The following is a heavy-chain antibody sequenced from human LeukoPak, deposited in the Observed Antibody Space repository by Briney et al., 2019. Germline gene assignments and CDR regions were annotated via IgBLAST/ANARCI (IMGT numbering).Heavy chain of an antibody. J-gene: IGHJ4*02. CDR3: ARGIVVVPAAEFDY. CDR1: GFTFSSYG. CDR2: ISYDGSNK. Sequence: GGSLRLSCAASGFTFSSYGMHWVRQAPGKGLEWVAVISYDGSNKYYADSVKGRFTISRDKSKNTLYLQMNSLRAEDTAVYYCARGIVVVPAAEFDYWGQGTLVTVSS. D-gene: IGHD2-2*01. V-gene: IGHV3-30*19.